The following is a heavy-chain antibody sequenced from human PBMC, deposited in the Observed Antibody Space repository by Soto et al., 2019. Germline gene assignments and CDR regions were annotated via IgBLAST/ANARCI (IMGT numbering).Heavy chain of an antibody. CDR1: GFTFRSYW. J-gene: IGHJ4*02. Sequence: PGGSLRLSCAASGFTFRSYWMSWVRQAPGKGLEWVANIKQDGSEKYYVDSVKGRFTISRDNSKNTLYLQMNSLRAEDTAVYYCARAYEGDYFDYWGQGTLVTVSS. CDR3: ARAYEGDYFDY. V-gene: IGHV3-7*02. D-gene: IGHD3-16*01. CDR2: IKQDGSEK.